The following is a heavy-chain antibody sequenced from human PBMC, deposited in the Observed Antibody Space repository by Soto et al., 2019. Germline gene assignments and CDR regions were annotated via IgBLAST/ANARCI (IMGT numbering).Heavy chain of an antibody. J-gene: IGHJ4*02. CDR2: INPNGGST. D-gene: IGHD6-19*01. CDR1: GYTFINYH. V-gene: IGHV1-46*01. Sequence: QVQVVQSGAEVKKPGASVKVSCKTSGYTFINYHVHWVRQAPGQGLEWMGAINPNGGSTTYAQHLQGRSTMTSDASTSTVYMDLSSLRSDDTAVYYCALPKNTLGWYNFWGQGSLVPVS. CDR3: ALPKNTLGWYNF.